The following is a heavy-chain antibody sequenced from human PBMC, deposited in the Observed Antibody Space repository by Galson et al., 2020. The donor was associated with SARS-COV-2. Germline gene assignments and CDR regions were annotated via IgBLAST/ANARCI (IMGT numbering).Heavy chain of an antibody. CDR1: GGSISSGGYF. J-gene: IGHJ4*02. Sequence: SQTLSLTCPVSGGSISSGGYFWNWIRQPPGKGLERIGYIYSSGSPYYNPSLKSRLTISVDTSKNQFSLKLSSVTAADTAVYYCARGGYSYGFVWGQGTPVTVSS. V-gene: IGHV4-31*03. CDR2: IYSSGSP. CDR3: ARGGYSYGFV. D-gene: IGHD5-18*01.